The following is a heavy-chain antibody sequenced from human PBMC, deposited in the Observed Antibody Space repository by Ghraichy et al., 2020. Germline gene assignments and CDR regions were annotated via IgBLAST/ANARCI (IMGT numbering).Heavy chain of an antibody. V-gene: IGHV4-61*01. CDR3: TRDREPFSIGWFYLDC. J-gene: IGHJ4*02. Sequence: SETLSLTCTVSGGSVSSGSYYWSWIRQPPGQGLEWIGYIYYSGNTNYNPSLKSRVAISVDTSKNQFSLKLSSVTAADTAVYYCTRDREPFSIGWFYLDCWGQGALVTVSS. D-gene: IGHD6-19*01. CDR2: IYYSGNT. CDR1: GGSVSSGSYY.